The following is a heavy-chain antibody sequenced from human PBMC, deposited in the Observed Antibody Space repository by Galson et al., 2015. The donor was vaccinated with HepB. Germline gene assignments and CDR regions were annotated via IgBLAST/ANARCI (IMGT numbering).Heavy chain of an antibody. CDR2: INPSGGST. D-gene: IGHD5-18*01. V-gene: IGHV1-46*01. CDR1: GYTFTSYY. J-gene: IGHJ6*02. Sequence: SVKVSCKASGYTFTSYYMRWVRQAPGQGLEWMGIINPSGGSTSYAQKFQGRVTMTRDTSTSTVYMELSSLRSEDTAVYYCARDKTTGYSYGHGMDVWGQGTTVTVSS. CDR3: ARDKTTGYSYGHGMDV.